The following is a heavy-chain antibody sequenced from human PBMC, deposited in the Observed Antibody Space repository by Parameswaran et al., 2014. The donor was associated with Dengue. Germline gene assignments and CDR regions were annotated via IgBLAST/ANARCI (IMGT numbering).Heavy chain of an antibody. D-gene: IGHD5-24*01. V-gene: IGHV3-48*03. J-gene: IGHJ6*02. CDR2: ISSSGSTI. CDR3: ARGGPRYTGLDV. Sequence: VRQAPGKGLEWVSYISSSGSTIYYADSVKGRFTISRDNAKNSLYLQMHSLRAEDTAVYYCARGGPRYTGLDVWGQGTTVTVSS.